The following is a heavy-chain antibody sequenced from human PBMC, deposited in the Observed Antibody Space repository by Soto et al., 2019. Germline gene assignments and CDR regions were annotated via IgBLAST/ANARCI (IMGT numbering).Heavy chain of an antibody. CDR2: IYYSGST. CDR3: AGTVTIFGVVIKGKFDD. Sequence: PSETLSLTCTVSGGSISSYYWSWIRQPPGKGLEWIGYIYYSGSTNYNPSLKSRVTISVDTSKNQFSLKLSSVTAADTAVYYCAGTVTIFGVVIKGKFDDWGQGTRVTVSS. CDR1: GGSISSYY. D-gene: IGHD3-3*01. V-gene: IGHV4-59*08. J-gene: IGHJ4*02.